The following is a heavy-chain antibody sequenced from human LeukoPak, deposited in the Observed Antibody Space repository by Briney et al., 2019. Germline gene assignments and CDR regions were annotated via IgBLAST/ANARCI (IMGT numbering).Heavy chain of an antibody. Sequence: GGSLRLSCAASGFTFDDYGMSWVRQAPGKGLEWVSGINWNGGSTGYADSVKGRFTISRDNSRNTLYLQMNSLRAEDTAVYYCAKVGYCSSINCPYLDYWGQGTLVTVSS. D-gene: IGHD2-2*01. V-gene: IGHV3-20*04. CDR1: GFTFDDYG. CDR3: AKVGYCSSINCPYLDY. CDR2: INWNGGST. J-gene: IGHJ4*02.